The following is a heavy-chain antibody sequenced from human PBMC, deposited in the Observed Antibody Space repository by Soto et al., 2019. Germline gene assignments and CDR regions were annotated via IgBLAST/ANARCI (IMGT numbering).Heavy chain of an antibody. Sequence: LRLSCAASGFTFSSYGMHWVRQAPGKGLEWVAVISYDGSNKYYADSVKGRFTISRDNSKNTLYLQMNSLRAEDTAVYYCAKDSYDFWSGPGGMDVWGQGTTVTVSS. D-gene: IGHD3-3*01. V-gene: IGHV3-30*18. CDR2: ISYDGSNK. CDR3: AKDSYDFWSGPGGMDV. J-gene: IGHJ6*02. CDR1: GFTFSSYG.